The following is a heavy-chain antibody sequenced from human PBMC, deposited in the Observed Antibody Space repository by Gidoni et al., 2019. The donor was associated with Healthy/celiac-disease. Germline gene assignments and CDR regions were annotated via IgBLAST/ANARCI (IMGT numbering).Heavy chain of an antibody. V-gene: IGHV4-38-2*02. Sequence: QVQLQESCPGLVKPSETLSLTCTVSGYSISRGYYWGWLRQPPGKGLVWIGSIYHSGSTYYNPSLKSRVTISVDTSKNQFSLKLSSVTAADTAVYYCARDGYDILTGYYKDYYYYGMDVWGQGTTVTVSS. J-gene: IGHJ6*02. CDR2: IYHSGST. D-gene: IGHD3-9*01. CDR3: ARDGYDILTGYYKDYYYYGMDV. CDR1: GYSISRGYY.